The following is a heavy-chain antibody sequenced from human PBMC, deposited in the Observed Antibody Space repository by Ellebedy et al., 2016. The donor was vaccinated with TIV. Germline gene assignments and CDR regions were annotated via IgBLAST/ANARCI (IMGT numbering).Heavy chain of an antibody. CDR3: ARATAGLDV. CDR2: IGTAGDT. V-gene: IGHV3-13*01. Sequence: GESLKISCAASGFTFSSHDMHWVRQPTGKGLEWVSGIGTAGDTHYSGSVKGRFTISRENGKNSLYLQMNSLKAEDTAMYYCARATAGLDVWGQGTTVSVSS. CDR1: GFTFSSHD. J-gene: IGHJ6*02.